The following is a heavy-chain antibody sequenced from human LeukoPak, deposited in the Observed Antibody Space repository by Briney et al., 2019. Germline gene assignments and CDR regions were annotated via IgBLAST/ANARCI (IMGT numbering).Heavy chain of an antibody. Sequence: GGSLRLSCAASGFTFSSYEMNWVRQAPGKGLEWVSSISRSATTIYYADSVKGRFTISRDNAKNSLYLQMNSLRAEDTAVYFCARGRGSSWSFDYWGQGTLVTVSS. CDR2: ISRSATTI. CDR3: ARGRGSSWSFDY. CDR1: GFTFSSYE. V-gene: IGHV3-48*03. D-gene: IGHD6-13*01. J-gene: IGHJ4*02.